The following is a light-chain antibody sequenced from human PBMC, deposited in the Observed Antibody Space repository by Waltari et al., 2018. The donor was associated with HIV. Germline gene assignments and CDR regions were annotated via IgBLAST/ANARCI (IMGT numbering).Light chain of an antibody. CDR1: SRDVGAYNF. J-gene: IGLJ2*01. CDR2: GVN. CDR3: SSYAGPNHLL. V-gene: IGLV2-8*01. Sequence: QSALTQPPSASGSPGQSVTFSCTGTSRDVGAYNFVSWYQQHPGKAPKLIIYGVNQRPSGVPDRFSGSKSGNTASLTVSGLQADDEADYYYSSYAGPNHLLFGGGTKLTVL.